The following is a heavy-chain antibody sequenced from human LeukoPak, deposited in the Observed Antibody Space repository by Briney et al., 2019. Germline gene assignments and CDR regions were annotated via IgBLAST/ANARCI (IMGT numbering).Heavy chain of an antibody. CDR3: ARGGTYDSSGYYLDAFDI. CDR2: IYYSGST. V-gene: IGHV4-59*01. D-gene: IGHD3-22*01. Sequence: SGTLSLTCTVSGGSISSYYWSWIRQPPGKGLEWIGYIYYSGSTNYNPSLKSRVTISVDTSKNQFSLKLSSVTAADTAVYYCARGGTYDSSGYYLDAFDIWGQGTMVTVSS. J-gene: IGHJ3*02. CDR1: GGSISSYY.